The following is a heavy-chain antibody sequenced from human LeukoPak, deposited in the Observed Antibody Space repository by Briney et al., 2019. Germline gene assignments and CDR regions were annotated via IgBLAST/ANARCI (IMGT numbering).Heavy chain of an antibody. CDR2: IKQDGSEK. J-gene: IGHJ4*02. D-gene: IGHD4-17*01. CDR3: ARDKYYGDSYFEY. CDR1: GFTFSSYW. V-gene: IGHV3-7*01. Sequence: GGSLRLSCAASGFTFSSYWMSWVREAPGKGLEWVANIKQDGSEKYFVDSVKGRFTISRDNAKNSLYLQMNSLRAEDTAVYYCARDKYYGDSYFEYWGQGTLVTVSS.